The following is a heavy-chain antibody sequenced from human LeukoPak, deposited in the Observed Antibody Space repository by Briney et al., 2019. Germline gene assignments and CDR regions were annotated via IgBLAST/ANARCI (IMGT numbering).Heavy chain of an antibody. CDR2: IYYSGST. Sequence: PSETLSLTCTVSGGSISSSSYYWGWIRQPPGKGLEWIGSIYYSGSTYYNPSLKSRVTISVDTSKNQFSLKLSSVTAADTAVYYCARHGQLRYFDWFYQTPGYYFDYWGQGTLVTVSS. CDR1: GGSISSSSYY. CDR3: ARHGQLRYFDWFYQTPGYYFDY. D-gene: IGHD3-9*01. V-gene: IGHV4-39*01. J-gene: IGHJ4*02.